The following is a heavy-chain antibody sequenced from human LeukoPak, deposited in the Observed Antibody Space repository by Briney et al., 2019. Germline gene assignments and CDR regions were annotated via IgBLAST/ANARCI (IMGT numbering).Heavy chain of an antibody. J-gene: IGHJ4*02. Sequence: SETLSLTCTVSGGSISSSSYYWGWIRQPPGKGLEWIGSIYYSGSTYYNPSLKSRVTISVDTSKNQFSLKLSSVTAADTAVYYCARVKVSYCSGGSCYHPVFDYWGQGTLVTVSS. D-gene: IGHD2-15*01. V-gene: IGHV4-39*01. CDR3: ARVKVSYCSGGSCYHPVFDY. CDR2: IYYSGST. CDR1: GGSISSSSYY.